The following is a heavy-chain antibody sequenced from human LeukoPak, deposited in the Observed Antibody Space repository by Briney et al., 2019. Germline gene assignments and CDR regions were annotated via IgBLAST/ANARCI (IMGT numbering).Heavy chain of an antibody. Sequence: GGTLRLSCAAAGFTFSDYYMSWIRQAPGKGLEWVSYISSSSSYTNYADSVKGRFTISRDNAKNSLDLQMNSLRAEDTAVYYCARVRGSGWYIDYWGQGTLVTVSS. V-gene: IGHV3-11*05. CDR3: ARVRGSGWYIDY. CDR1: GFTFSDYY. J-gene: IGHJ4*02. CDR2: ISSSSSYT. D-gene: IGHD6-19*01.